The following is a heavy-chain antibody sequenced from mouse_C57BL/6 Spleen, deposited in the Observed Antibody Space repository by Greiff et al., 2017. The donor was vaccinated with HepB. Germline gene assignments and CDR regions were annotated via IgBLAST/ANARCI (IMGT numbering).Heavy chain of an antibody. V-gene: IGHV1-82*01. D-gene: IGHD1-2*01. CDR2: IYPGDGDT. J-gene: IGHJ4*01. CDR1: GYAFSSSW. CDR3: ARSRLNYAMDY. Sequence: VQLQQSGPELVKPGASVKISCKASGYAFSSSWMNWVKQRPGKGLEWIGRIYPGDGDTNYNGKFKGKATLTADKSSSTAYMQLSSLTSEDSAVYFCARSRLNYAMDYWGQGTSVTVSS.